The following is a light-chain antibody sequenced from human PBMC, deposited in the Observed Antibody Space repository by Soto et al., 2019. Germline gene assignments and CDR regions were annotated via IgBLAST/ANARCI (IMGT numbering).Light chain of an antibody. CDR2: GAS. Sequence: EIEITQSPVTLSVSPGARTNLFCRTSQSVGTHLAWYQHKAGQPPRLLIYGASIRAAGVPARFSGSGSGTEFTLTVSSLQSEDVAVYFCQHSNGWPPETFGRGTKVDIK. CDR1: QSVGTH. CDR3: QHSNGWPPET. V-gene: IGKV3-15*01. J-gene: IGKJ1*01.